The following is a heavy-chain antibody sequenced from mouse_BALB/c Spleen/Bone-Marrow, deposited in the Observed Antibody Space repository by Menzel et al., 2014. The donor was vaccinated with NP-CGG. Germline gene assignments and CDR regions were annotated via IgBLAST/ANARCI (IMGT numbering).Heavy chain of an antibody. CDR2: INPSNGRT. CDR1: GYTFTSYW. Sequence: GAELAKPGASVKLSCKASGYTFTSYWMHWVKQRPGQGLEWIGEINPSNGRTNYNEKFKSKATLTVDKSSSTAYMQLSSLTSEDSAVYYCARTYFDYWGQGTTLTVSS. J-gene: IGHJ2*01. V-gene: IGHV1S81*02. CDR3: ARTYFDY.